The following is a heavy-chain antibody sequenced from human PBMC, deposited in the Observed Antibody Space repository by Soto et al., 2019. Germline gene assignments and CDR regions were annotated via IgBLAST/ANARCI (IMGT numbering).Heavy chain of an antibody. Sequence: ASVKVSCKASGGTFSSYAISWVRQAPGKGLERKGGFDPEDGETIYAQNFQGRVTLTEDTSTDTAYMELSSLRFEDTAVYYCATDRGVIYYVSGSYYRATSYYYYYGMDVWGQGTTVTVSS. CDR1: GGTFSSYA. V-gene: IGHV1-24*01. CDR2: FDPEDGET. J-gene: IGHJ6*02. D-gene: IGHD3-10*01. CDR3: ATDRGVIYYVSGSYYRATSYYYYYGMDV.